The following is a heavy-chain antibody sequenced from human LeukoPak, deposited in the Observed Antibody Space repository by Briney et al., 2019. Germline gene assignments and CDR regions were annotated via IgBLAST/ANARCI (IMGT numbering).Heavy chain of an antibody. J-gene: IGHJ4*02. V-gene: IGHV3-7*01. CDR1: GFTFSSYW. CDR3: ARGAAAGIAVAGTYDY. Sequence: GGSLRLSCAASGFTFSSYWMSWVCQAPGKGLEWVANIKQDGSEKYYVDSVKGRFTISRDNAKNSLYLQMNSLRAEDTAVYYCARGAAAGIAVAGTYDYWGQGTLVTVSS. D-gene: IGHD6-19*01. CDR2: IKQDGSEK.